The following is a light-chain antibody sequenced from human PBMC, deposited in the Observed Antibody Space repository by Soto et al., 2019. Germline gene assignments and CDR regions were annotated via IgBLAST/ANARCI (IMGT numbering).Light chain of an antibody. Sequence: EIVLTQSPATLSVSPGERATLSCRASQSVSSNLAWYQQKPGQAPRLLIYGASSRATGVPDRFSGSGFGTDFTLTISRLEPDDFAVYYCQQYGISPLTFGGGTKVDIK. CDR2: GAS. CDR3: QQYGISPLT. V-gene: IGKV3-20*01. J-gene: IGKJ4*01. CDR1: QSVSSN.